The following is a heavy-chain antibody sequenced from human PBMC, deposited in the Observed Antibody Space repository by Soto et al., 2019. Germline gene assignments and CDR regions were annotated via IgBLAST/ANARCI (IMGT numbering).Heavy chain of an antibody. CDR3: AKDMGEQWLLRAYYYYYGMDV. CDR2: ISWNRGSI. Sequence: GGSLRLSCAASGFTFDDYAMHWVRQAPGKGLEWVSGISWNRGSIGYADSVKGRFTISRDNAKNSLYLQMNSLRAEDTALYYCAKDMGEQWLLRAYYYYYGMDVWGQGTTVTVSS. V-gene: IGHV3-9*01. J-gene: IGHJ6*02. CDR1: GFTFDDYA. D-gene: IGHD6-19*01.